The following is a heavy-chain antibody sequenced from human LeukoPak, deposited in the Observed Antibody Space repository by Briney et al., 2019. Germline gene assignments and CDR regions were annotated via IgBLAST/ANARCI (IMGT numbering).Heavy chain of an antibody. CDR2: ISGSGGNT. CDR1: GYIFSSYA. CDR3: ARGLAAAGTRGPY. J-gene: IGHJ4*02. Sequence: GGSLRLSCAASGYIFSSYAMSWVRQAPGKGLEWVSGISGSGGNTYKADSVKGRFTISRDNSKNTLYLQMNSPRAEDTAVYYCARGLAAAGTRGPYWGQGTLVTVSS. V-gene: IGHV3-23*01. D-gene: IGHD6-13*01.